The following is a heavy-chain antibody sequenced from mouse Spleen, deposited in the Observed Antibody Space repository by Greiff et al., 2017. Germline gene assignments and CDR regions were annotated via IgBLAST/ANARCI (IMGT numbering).Heavy chain of an antibody. V-gene: IGHV14-4*01. D-gene: IGHD2-10*02. CDR2: IDPENGDA. Sequence: EVKLMESGAELVRPGASVKLSCTASGFNIKDDYMHWVKQRPEQGLEWIGWIDPENGDAEYASKFQGKATITADTSSNTAYLQLSSLTSEDTAVYYCTTYGPSWFAYWGQGTLVTVSA. CDR1: GFNIKDDY. J-gene: IGHJ3*01. CDR3: TTYGPSWFAY.